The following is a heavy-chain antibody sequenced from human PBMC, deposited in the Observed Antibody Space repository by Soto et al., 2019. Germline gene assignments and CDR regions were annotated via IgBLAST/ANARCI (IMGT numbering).Heavy chain of an antibody. CDR1: GYTFTSYY. CDR2: INPSGGST. Sequence: QVQLVQSGAEVKKPGASVKVSCKASGYTFTSYYMHWVRQAPGQGLEWMGIINPSGGSTSYAQKFQGRVTMTRDTSTSTVYMELSSLRSEDTAVYYCASHVWSKYCSGGSCYSGGVYWGQGTLVTVSS. D-gene: IGHD2-15*01. J-gene: IGHJ4*02. CDR3: ASHVWSKYCSGGSCYSGGVY. V-gene: IGHV1-46*01.